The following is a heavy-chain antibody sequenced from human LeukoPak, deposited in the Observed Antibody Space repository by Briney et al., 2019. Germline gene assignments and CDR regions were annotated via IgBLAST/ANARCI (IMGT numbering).Heavy chain of an antibody. CDR3: ARGQNYDFWSGYSFDY. V-gene: IGHV4-61*02. D-gene: IGHD3-3*01. CDR1: GGSISSGTYY. J-gene: IGHJ4*02. CDR2: IYTSGNI. Sequence: SQTLSLTCTVSGGSISSGTYYWRWIRQPAGKGLEWIGRIYTSGNINYNPSLKSRVTISVDTSKNQFSLNLSSVTAADTAVYYCARGQNYDFWSGYSFDYWGQGTLVTVSS.